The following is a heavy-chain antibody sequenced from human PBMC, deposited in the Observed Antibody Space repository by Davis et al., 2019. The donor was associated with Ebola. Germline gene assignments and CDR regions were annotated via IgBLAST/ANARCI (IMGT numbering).Heavy chain of an antibody. J-gene: IGHJ6*02. CDR3: ARLACTSSSCYTGNYYYYGVDV. Sequence: GGSLRLSCAASGFTFSSFAMSWVRQAPGKGLEWVSTISGTSTYTYYADSVKGRFTISRDNSKNTLYLQVNSLRAEDTALYYCARLACTSSSCYTGNYYYYGVDVWGQGTTVTVSS. CDR1: GFTFSSFA. D-gene: IGHD2-2*02. CDR2: ISGTSTYT. V-gene: IGHV3-23*01.